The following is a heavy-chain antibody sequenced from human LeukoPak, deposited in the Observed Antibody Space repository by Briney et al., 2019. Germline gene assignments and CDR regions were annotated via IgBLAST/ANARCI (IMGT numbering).Heavy chain of an antibody. CDR1: GFSFSSYA. CDR2: ISGSGGST. Sequence: PGGSLRLSCAVSGFSFSSYAMSWVRQAPGGGLEWVSAISGSGGSTYYAHSVKGRFTISRDNSKNTLYLQMNSLRAEDTAVYYGAKDDFWSGYGEKTNWFDPWGQGTLVTVSS. D-gene: IGHD3-3*01. V-gene: IGHV3-23*01. CDR3: AKDDFWSGYGEKTNWFDP. J-gene: IGHJ5*02.